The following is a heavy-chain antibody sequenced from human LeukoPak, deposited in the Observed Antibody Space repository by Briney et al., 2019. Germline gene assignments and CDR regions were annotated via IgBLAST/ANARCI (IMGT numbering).Heavy chain of an antibody. J-gene: IGHJ5*02. D-gene: IGHD3-16*01. CDR1: GFTFSNNW. CDR3: ARGRYHGNVWGSPP. V-gene: IGHV3-74*01. Sequence: PGGSLRLSCAASGFTFSNNWMHWVRQAPGKGLVWVSRINSDGRTTTYADSVKGRFTISRDNAKNTLYLQMNGLRAEDTAVYHCARGRYHGNVWGSPPWGQGILVIVSS. CDR2: INSDGRTT.